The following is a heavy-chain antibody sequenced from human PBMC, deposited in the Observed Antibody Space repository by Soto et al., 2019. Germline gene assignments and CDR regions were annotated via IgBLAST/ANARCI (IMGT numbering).Heavy chain of an antibody. Sequence: QVQLQQWGAGLLKPSETLSLTCAVYGGSFSGYYWSWIRQPPGKGLEWIGEINHSGSTNYNPSLKSRVTISVDTSKNQFSLKLSSVTAADTAVYYCASTPPSCSSTSCLDLWGQGTLVTVSS. V-gene: IGHV4-34*01. CDR1: GGSFSGYY. CDR2: INHSGST. CDR3: ASTPPSCSSTSCLDL. J-gene: IGHJ4*02. D-gene: IGHD2-2*01.